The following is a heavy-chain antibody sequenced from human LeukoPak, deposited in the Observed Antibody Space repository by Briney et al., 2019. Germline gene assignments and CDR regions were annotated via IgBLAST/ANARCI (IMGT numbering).Heavy chain of an antibody. V-gene: IGHV3-74*01. CDR2: IKTDGSYA. Sequence: PGGSLRLSCAASGFTFSSYWMHWVRQAPGKGLVWVSRIKTDGSYASYAESVKGRFTVSRDNAKNTLYLQMNSLTAEDTAVYYCVRWQDIWGQGTMVTVSS. J-gene: IGHJ3*02. CDR1: GFTFSSYW. CDR3: VRWQDI.